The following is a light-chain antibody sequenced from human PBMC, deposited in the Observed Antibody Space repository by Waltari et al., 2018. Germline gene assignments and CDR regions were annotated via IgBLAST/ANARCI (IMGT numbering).Light chain of an antibody. CDR1: QSVNTY. CDR3: QKRSNWPIT. V-gene: IGKV3-11*01. Sequence: EIVLTQSPATLSLSPGERATLSCRASQSVNTYFAWSQQKPGQAPRLLIYDTSNRGTGSPARFSGREAATDFTLNISSLEPEDFAVYDCQKRSNWPITFGQGTRLEIK. J-gene: IGKJ5*01. CDR2: DTS.